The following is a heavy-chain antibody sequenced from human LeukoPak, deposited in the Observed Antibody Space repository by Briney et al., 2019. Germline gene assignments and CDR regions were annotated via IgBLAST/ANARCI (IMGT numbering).Heavy chain of an antibody. Sequence: GASVTVSYKASGFTFTSSAMQWVRQARGHRLEGIGWIVVGSGNTNYAQKFQERVTITRDMSTSTAYMELSSLRSEDTAVYYCAVRHATHDSSDYWGQGTLVTVSS. V-gene: IGHV1-58*02. J-gene: IGHJ4*02. CDR3: AVRHATHDSSDY. D-gene: IGHD3-22*01. CDR2: IVVGSGNT. CDR1: GFTFTSSA.